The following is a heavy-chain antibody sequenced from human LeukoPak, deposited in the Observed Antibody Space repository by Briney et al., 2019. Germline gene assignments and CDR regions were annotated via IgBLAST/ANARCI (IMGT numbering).Heavy chain of an antibody. D-gene: IGHD4-11*01. CDR3: ARALYDYSAYYYYYYMDV. CDR1: GGSMSSRSYY. CDR2: VYYSGST. Sequence: PSETLSLTCNVSGGSMSSRSYYWGWIRQPPGKGLEWIGSVYYSGSTYYNPSLKSRVTISVDTSKNQFSLKLTSVTAADTAVFYCARALYDYSAYYYYYYMDVWGKGTTVTVCS. J-gene: IGHJ6*03. V-gene: IGHV4-39*07.